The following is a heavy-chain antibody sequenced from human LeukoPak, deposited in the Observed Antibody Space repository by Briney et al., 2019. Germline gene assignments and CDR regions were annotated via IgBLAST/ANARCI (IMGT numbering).Heavy chain of an antibody. CDR2: ISSSGSTT. CDR1: GFIFSVDE. Sequence: PGGSLRLSYAASGFIFSVDEMRWVRQAPGKGLEWISDISSSGSTTYYADSVRGRFSISRDNAKNSLYLQMNSLRAEDTAVYYSTTLTVASNFDYWGQGTLVTVSS. CDR3: TTLTVASNFDY. V-gene: IGHV3-48*03. D-gene: IGHD6-19*01. J-gene: IGHJ4*02.